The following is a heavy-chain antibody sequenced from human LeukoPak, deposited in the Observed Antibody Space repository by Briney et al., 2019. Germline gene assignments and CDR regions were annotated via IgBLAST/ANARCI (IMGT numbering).Heavy chain of an antibody. D-gene: IGHD2-15*01. CDR1: GFTFSSYA. V-gene: IGHV3-23*01. Sequence: KSGGSLRLSCAASGFTFSSYAMSWVRQAPGKGLEWVSAISGSGGSTYYADSVKGRFTISRDNAKNSLYLQMNSLRAEDTAVYYCARDTCSGGTCYLDYWGQGTLVTVSS. CDR2: ISGSGGST. J-gene: IGHJ4*02. CDR3: ARDTCSGGTCYLDY.